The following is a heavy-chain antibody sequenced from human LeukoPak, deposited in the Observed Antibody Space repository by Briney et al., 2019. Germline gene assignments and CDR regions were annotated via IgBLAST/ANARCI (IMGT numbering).Heavy chain of an antibody. D-gene: IGHD2-15*01. CDR2: ISYSGSA. V-gene: IGHV4-61*01. CDR3: ATETECSGGSCYSYGWFDP. J-gene: IGHJ5*02. CDR1: GGSVSRGSNK. Sequence: SETLSLTCTVAGGSVSRGSNKWSWIRQPPGKGLEWIGDISYSGSASYNPSLRSRVTISVDTSTNQFSPTLGSVTAADTAVYYCATETECSGGSCYSYGWFDPWGQGTQVIVSS.